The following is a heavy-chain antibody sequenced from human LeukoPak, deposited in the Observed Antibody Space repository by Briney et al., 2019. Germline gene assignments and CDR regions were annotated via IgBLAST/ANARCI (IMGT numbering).Heavy chain of an antibody. CDR3: ARSSVYSSSMDV. J-gene: IGHJ6*03. V-gene: IGHV4-59*12. D-gene: IGHD6-19*01. CDR1: GGSISSYY. Sequence: PSETLSLTCTVSGGSISSYYWSWIRQPPGKGLEWIGYIYYSGSTNYNPSLKSRVTILLDTSKNHFSVRLSSVTAADTAVYYCARSSVYSSSMDVWGKGTTVTVSS. CDR2: IYYSGST.